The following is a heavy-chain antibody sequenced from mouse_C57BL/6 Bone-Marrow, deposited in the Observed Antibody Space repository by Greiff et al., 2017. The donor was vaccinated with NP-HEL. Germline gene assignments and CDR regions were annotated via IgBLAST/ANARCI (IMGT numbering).Heavy chain of an antibody. CDR3: ARAYPGAWFAY. V-gene: IGHV14-3*01. CDR1: GFNIKDYY. Sequence: VQLQQSGAELVRPGASVKLSCTASGFNIKDYYMHWVKQRPEQGLEWIGRIDPANGNTKYAPKFQGKATITADTSSNTAYLQLSSLTSEDTAIYYCARAYPGAWFAYWGQGTLVTVSA. J-gene: IGHJ3*01. CDR2: IDPANGNT. D-gene: IGHD2-10*01.